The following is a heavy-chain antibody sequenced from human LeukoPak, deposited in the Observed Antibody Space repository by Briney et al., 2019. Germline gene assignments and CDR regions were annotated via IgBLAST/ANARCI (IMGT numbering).Heavy chain of an antibody. CDR1: GFTLSTYW. V-gene: IGHV3-74*01. D-gene: IGHD3-16*02. Sequence: GGSLRLSCAASGFTLSTYWMNWVRQAPGKGLVWVSRINGDGSSTSYADSVKGRFTISRDDAKNTLNLQMNSLRVEDTAVYYCVRGRTGPQIVPHYFDYWGQGSLVTVSS. J-gene: IGHJ4*02. CDR2: INGDGSST. CDR3: VRGRTGPQIVPHYFDY.